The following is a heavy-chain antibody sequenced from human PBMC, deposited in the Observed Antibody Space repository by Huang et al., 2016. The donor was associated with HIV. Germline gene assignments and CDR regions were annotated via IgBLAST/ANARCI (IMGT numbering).Heavy chain of an antibody. D-gene: IGHD4-17*01. J-gene: IGHJ6*03. V-gene: IGHV4-39*01. CDR3: ASRTTVTTTSNYHYFYMDV. Sequence: QLQLQESGPGLVKPSETLSLTCTVSGGSISSSSYYWGWIRQSPGKGLEWIGSIYYIWNGYYNPYLKSRVTMSVDRSSNQFSLKMHSVTAADTAVYYCASRTTVTTTSNYHYFYMDVWGKGTTVIVSS. CDR1: GGSISSSSYY. CDR2: IYYIWNG.